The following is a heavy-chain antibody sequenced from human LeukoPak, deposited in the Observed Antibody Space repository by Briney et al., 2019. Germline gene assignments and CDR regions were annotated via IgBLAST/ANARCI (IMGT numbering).Heavy chain of an antibody. Sequence: SETVSLTCAVYGGSFSGYYWSWIRQPPGKGLEWIGEINHSGSTNYNPSLKSRVTISVDTSKNQFSLKLSSVTAADTAVYYCARGGQLLFLLPNFDLWGRGTLVTVSS. D-gene: IGHD2-2*01. CDR3: ARGGQLLFLLPNFDL. J-gene: IGHJ2*01. CDR1: GGSFSGYY. CDR2: INHSGST. V-gene: IGHV4-34*01.